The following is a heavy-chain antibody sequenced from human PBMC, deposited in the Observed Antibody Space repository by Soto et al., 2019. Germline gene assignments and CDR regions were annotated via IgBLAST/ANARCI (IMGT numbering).Heavy chain of an antibody. D-gene: IGHD1-26*01. CDR2: ISYDGYSK. V-gene: IGHV3-30*03. J-gene: IGHJ6*02. Sequence: PGGSLRLSCAASGFTFSSYAMHWVRQTPGKGLEWVALISYDGYSKWYADAVKGRFTISRDNSNNTLFLEMNSLRADDTAVYFCAAIREVDVWGQGTTVTVSS. CDR1: GFTFSSYA. CDR3: AAIREVDV.